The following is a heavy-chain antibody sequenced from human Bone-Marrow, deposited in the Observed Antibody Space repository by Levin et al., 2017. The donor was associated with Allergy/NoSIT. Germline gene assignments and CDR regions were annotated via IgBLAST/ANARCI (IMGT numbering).Heavy chain of an antibody. D-gene: IGHD3-3*01. CDR1: GFTFNTYA. Sequence: PGGSLRLSCAASGFTFNTYAIHWVRQAPGKGLEWVAIISYDGGHKIYADSVKGRFTISRDNSRSTVHLQMNGLRAEDTAVYYCVRNGGGEEWRWFFDYWGQGILVTVSS. V-gene: IGHV3-30*03. CDR3: VRNGGGEEWRWFFDY. CDR2: ISYDGGHK. J-gene: IGHJ4*02.